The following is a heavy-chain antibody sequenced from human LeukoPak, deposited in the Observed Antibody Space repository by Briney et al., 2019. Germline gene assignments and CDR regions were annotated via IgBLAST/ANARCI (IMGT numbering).Heavy chain of an antibody. CDR1: GFTFSSYS. D-gene: IGHD3-3*01. CDR2: ISSSSSYI. J-gene: IGHJ3*02. CDR3: ARDLGYDFWSGYAGDAFDI. Sequence: GGSLRLSCAASGFTFSSYSMNWVRQAPGKGLEWVSSISSSSSYIYYADSVKGRFTISRDNAKNSLYRQMNCLRAEDTAVYYCARDLGYDFWSGYAGDAFDIWGQGTMVTVSS. V-gene: IGHV3-21*01.